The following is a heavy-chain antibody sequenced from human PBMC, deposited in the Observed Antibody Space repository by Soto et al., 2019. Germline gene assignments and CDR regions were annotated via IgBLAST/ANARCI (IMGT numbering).Heavy chain of an antibody. Sequence: ASVKVSCKASGYTFATYTVHWVRQAPGQRLEWLGWISAGSGTTKYSQKFQGRVTITRDTSASTAYMEVSSLTSEDTAIYYCARGYSGHDLYYLYPWGQGTLVTVSS. CDR2: ISAGSGTT. J-gene: IGHJ5*02. CDR1: GYTFATYT. V-gene: IGHV1-3*01. D-gene: IGHD5-12*01. CDR3: ARGYSGHDLYYLYP.